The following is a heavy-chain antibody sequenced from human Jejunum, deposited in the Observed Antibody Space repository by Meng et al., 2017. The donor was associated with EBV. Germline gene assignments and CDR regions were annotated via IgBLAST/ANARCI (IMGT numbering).Heavy chain of an antibody. CDR2: IRIKAYSSAT. CDR3: TRNLGYCSGGSCA. Sequence: VQLVESGGGLVQPVGSLIHSCVSSGFSFSGSTMHWVPQASGKGLEWVGRIRIKAYSSATAYASSVKGRFTISRDDSKNTAYLQMNSLKTEDTAVYYCTRNLGYCSGGSCAWGQGTLVTVSS. CDR1: GFSFSGST. V-gene: IGHV3-73*02. D-gene: IGHD2-15*01. J-gene: IGHJ5*02.